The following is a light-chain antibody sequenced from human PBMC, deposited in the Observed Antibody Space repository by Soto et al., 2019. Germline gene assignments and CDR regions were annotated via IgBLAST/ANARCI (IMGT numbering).Light chain of an antibody. CDR2: DAY. CDR3: QHYDSPPYT. V-gene: IGKV3D-20*01. J-gene: IGKJ2*01. Sequence: EIVLTQSPATLSLSPGERAILSCGASQTVSSVYLAWYQQKPGLAPRLLIYDAYSRATGIPDRFSGSGSGTHFTLAISRLEPEDFAVYYCQHYDSPPYTFGQGTKLEIK. CDR1: QTVSSVY.